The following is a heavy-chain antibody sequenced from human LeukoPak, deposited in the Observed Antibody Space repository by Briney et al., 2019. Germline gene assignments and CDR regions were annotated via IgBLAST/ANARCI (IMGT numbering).Heavy chain of an antibody. CDR2: INPNSGGT. D-gene: IGHD6-13*01. V-gene: IGHV1-2*02. CDR1: GYTFTGYY. CDR3: ARKKIAAAGTVFDY. Sequence: ASVKVSCKASGYTFTGYYMHWVRQAPGQGLEWMGWINPNSGGTNYAQKFQGRVTMTRDTSIGTAYMELSRLRSDDTAVYYCARKKIAAAGTVFDYWGQGTLVTVSS. J-gene: IGHJ4*02.